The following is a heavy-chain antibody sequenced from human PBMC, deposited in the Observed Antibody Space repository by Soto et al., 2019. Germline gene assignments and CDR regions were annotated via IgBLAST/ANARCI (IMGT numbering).Heavy chain of an antibody. D-gene: IGHD2-2*01. CDR3: AKVFLGYCSSTSCINYYYYGMDV. J-gene: IGHJ6*02. Sequence: PGGSLRLSCAASGFTFSSYGMHWVRQAPGKGLEWVAVISYDGSNKYYADSVKGRFTISRDNSKNTLYLQMNSLRAEDTAVYYCAKVFLGYCSSTSCINYYYYGMDVWGQGTTVTVSS. CDR1: GFTFSSYG. V-gene: IGHV3-30*18. CDR2: ISYDGSNK.